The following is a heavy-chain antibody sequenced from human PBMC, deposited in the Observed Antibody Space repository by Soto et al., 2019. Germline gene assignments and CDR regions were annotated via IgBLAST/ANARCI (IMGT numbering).Heavy chain of an antibody. Sequence: PGGSLRLSCAASGFTFSSYSMNWVRQAPGKGLEWVSYISSSSSTIYYADSVKGRFTISRDNAKNSLYLQMNSLRDEDTAVYYCARDIAVVTRAGAFDIWGQGTMVTVSS. V-gene: IGHV3-48*02. J-gene: IGHJ3*02. CDR2: ISSSSSTI. D-gene: IGHD2-21*01. CDR1: GFTFSSYS. CDR3: ARDIAVVTRAGAFDI.